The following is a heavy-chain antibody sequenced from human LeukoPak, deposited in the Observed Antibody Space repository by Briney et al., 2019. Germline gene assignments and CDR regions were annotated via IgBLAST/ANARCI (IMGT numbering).Heavy chain of an antibody. V-gene: IGHV1-24*01. CDR3: AIPGGSSRDFDY. Sequence: GASVKVSCKVSGYTLTELSMHWVRQAPGKGLEWMGGFDPEDGETIYAQKFQGRVTTTEDTSTDTAYMELSSLRSEDTAVYYCAIPGGSSRDFDYWGQGTLVTVSS. CDR2: FDPEDGET. D-gene: IGHD6-13*01. J-gene: IGHJ4*02. CDR1: GYTLTELS.